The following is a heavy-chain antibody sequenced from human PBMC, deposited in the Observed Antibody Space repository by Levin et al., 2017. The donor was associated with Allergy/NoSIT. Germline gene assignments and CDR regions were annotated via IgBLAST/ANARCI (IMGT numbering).Heavy chain of an antibody. CDR3: ARGGGGYVMGLGYYMDV. D-gene: IGHD5-12*01. CDR2: INWNGGRT. V-gene: IGHV3-20*04. CDR1: GFTFENYG. Sequence: GGSLRLSCTVSGFTFENYGMSWVRQDPGKGLEWVSGINWNGGRTGYADSVKGRFTISRDNAKNSLYLQMNSLRAEDMALYYCARGGGGYVMGLGYYMDVWGKGTTVTVSS. J-gene: IGHJ6*03.